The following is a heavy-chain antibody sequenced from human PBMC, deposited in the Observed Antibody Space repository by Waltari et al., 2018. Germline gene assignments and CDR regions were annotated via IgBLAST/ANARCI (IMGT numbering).Heavy chain of an antibody. CDR3: ARARASIAAAGGLKYYYYGMDV. J-gene: IGHJ6*02. V-gene: IGHV4-4*07. CDR2: IYTSGST. CDR1: GGSISSYY. D-gene: IGHD6-13*01. Sequence: QVQLQESGPGLVKPSETLSLTCTVSGGSISSYYWSWIRQPAGKGLEWIGRIYTSGSTNYNPSLKSRVTMSVDTSKNQFSLKLSSLTAADTAVYYCARARASIAAAGGLKYYYYGMDVWGQGTTVTVSS.